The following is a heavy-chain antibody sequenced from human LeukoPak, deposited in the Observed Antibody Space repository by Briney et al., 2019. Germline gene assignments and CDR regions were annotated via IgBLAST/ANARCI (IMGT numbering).Heavy chain of an antibody. CDR2: IYSGGST. CDR1: GFTFSDYY. Sequence: PGGSLRLSCAACGFTFSDYYMSWVRQAPGKGLEWVSVIYSGGSTYYADSVKGRFTISRDNSKNTLYLQMNSLRAEDTAVYYCARGETVAGRFDYWGQGTLVTVSS. V-gene: IGHV3-53*01. D-gene: IGHD6-19*01. CDR3: ARGETVAGRFDY. J-gene: IGHJ4*02.